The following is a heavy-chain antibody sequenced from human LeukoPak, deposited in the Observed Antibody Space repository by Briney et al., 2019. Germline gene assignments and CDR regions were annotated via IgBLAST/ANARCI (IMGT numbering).Heavy chain of an antibody. Sequence: GGSLRLSCAASGFTFSSYAMHWVRQAPGKGLEWVAVISYDGSNKYYADSVKGRFTISRDNSKNTLNLQMNSLRAEDTAVYYCARDSGYYYDSSGYLDYWGQGTLVTVSS. J-gene: IGHJ4*02. D-gene: IGHD3-22*01. CDR1: GFTFSSYA. V-gene: IGHV3-30*01. CDR3: ARDSGYYYDSSGYLDY. CDR2: ISYDGSNK.